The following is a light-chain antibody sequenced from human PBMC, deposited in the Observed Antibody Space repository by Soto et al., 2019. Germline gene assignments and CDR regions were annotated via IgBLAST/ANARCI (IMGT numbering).Light chain of an antibody. J-gene: IGKJ1*01. Sequence: DIPMTQSPSTLSASVGDRVTITCRASQSINSWLAWYQQKPGKAPKVLISGASSLEGGVPSRFSGSGSGSEVTLTISSLQPDDFATYYCKQYKSYPWKFGQGTKVEIK. V-gene: IGKV1-5*01. CDR1: QSINSW. CDR2: GAS. CDR3: KQYKSYPWK.